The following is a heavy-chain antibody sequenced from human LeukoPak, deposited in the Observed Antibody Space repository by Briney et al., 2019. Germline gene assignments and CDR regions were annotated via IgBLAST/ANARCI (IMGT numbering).Heavy chain of an antibody. Sequence: GGSLRVSCADSEFTFVGYAMTWVRQAPGKGLEWVSSISGGGAIMYYADSVKGRFTISRDNSKSTLYLQVNSLRAEDTAVYYCAKVGFAPYGSGWSRDYYYYGMDVWGQGTTVTVSS. D-gene: IGHD6-19*01. CDR1: EFTFVGYA. CDR2: ISGGGAIM. V-gene: IGHV3-23*01. J-gene: IGHJ6*02. CDR3: AKVGFAPYGSGWSRDYYYYGMDV.